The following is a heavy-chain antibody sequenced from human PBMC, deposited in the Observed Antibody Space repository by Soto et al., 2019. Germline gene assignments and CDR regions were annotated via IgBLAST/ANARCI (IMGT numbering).Heavy chain of an antibody. CDR1: GYTFTGYY. D-gene: IGHD7-27*01. CDR3: ARWGQGGDAFDI. J-gene: IGHJ3*02. Sequence: QVQLVQSGAEVKKPGASVKVSCKASGYTFTGYYMHWVRQAPGQGLEWMGWINPNRGGTNYAQKFQGRVTMTRDPSISTAYMELSRLRSADTAVYYCARWGQGGDAFDIWGQETMVTVSS. V-gene: IGHV1-2*02. CDR2: INPNRGGT.